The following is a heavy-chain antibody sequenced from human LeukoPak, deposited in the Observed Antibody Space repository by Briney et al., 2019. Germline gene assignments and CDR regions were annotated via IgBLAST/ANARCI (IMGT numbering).Heavy chain of an antibody. D-gene: IGHD6-19*01. CDR2: ISSSGSTI. V-gene: IGHV3-48*03. Sequence: GGSLRLSCAASGFTFSSYEMNWVRQAPGKGLEWVSYISSSGSTIYYADSVKGRFTISRDNAKNSLYLQVNSLRAEDTAVYYCARDGGDSSGWTQGWFDPWGQGTLVTVSS. J-gene: IGHJ5*02. CDR1: GFTFSSYE. CDR3: ARDGGDSSGWTQGWFDP.